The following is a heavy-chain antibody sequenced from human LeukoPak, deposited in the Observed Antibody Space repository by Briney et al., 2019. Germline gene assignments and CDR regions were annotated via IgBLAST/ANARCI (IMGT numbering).Heavy chain of an antibody. V-gene: IGHV4-34*01. CDR1: GGAFSGYY. D-gene: IGHD2-8*01. CDR3: ARGHFVLMVYAVFDY. J-gene: IGHJ4*02. Sequence: SETLSLTCAVYGGAFSGYYWSWIRQPPGKGLEWIGEINHSGSTNYNPSLKSRVTISVDTSKNQFSLKLSSVTAADTAAYYCARGHFVLMVYAVFDYWGQGTLVTVSS. CDR2: INHSGST.